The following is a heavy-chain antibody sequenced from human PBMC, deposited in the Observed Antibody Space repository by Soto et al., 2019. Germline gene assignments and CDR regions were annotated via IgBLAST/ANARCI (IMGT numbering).Heavy chain of an antibody. CDR3: ARDQIFGVVRTHYYYGMDV. J-gene: IGHJ6*02. Sequence: QVQLQESGPGLVKPSGTLSLTCDVSGGSISSSNWWNWVRQPPGKGLEWIGEIYHSGSTNYNPSLKSRLTISVEKSKNQFSLKLSSVTAADTAVNYCARDQIFGVVRTHYYYGMDVWGQGTTVTVSS. D-gene: IGHD3-3*01. V-gene: IGHV4-4*02. CDR2: IYHSGST. CDR1: GGSISSSNW.